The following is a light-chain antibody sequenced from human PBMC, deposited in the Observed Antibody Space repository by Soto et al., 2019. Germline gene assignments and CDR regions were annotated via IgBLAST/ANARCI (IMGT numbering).Light chain of an antibody. J-gene: IGKJ1*01. Sequence: EIVLTQSPATLSLSPGERATLSCWASQSVNRYLVWYQQKPGQAPRLLMYDASKRATGIPARFSGSGSGTDFTLTISSLEPEDFAVYYCQQRDIWQWTFDQGTKVDIK. V-gene: IGKV3-11*01. CDR3: QQRDIWQWT. CDR1: QSVNRY. CDR2: DAS.